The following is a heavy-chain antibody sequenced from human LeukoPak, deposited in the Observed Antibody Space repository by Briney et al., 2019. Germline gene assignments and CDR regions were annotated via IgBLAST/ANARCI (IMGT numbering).Heavy chain of an antibody. J-gene: IGHJ4*02. V-gene: IGHV3-30-3*01. CDR1: GFTFSSYA. CDR3: ARAAPPEQQLVPYYFDY. D-gene: IGHD6-13*01. Sequence: GGSLRLSCAASGFTFSSYAMLWVRQAPGKGLEWVAVISYDGSNKYYADSVKGRFTISRDNSKNTLYLQMNSLRAEDTAVYYCARAAPPEQQLVPYYFDYWGQGTLVTVSS. CDR2: ISYDGSNK.